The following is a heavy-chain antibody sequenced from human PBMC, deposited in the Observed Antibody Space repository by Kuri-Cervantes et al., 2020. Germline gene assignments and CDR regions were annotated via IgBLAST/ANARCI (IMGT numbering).Heavy chain of an antibody. CDR1: GFTFSDYY. CDR2: ISSSGSTI. Sequence: GGSLRLSCAASGFTFSDYYMSWIRRAPGKGLEWVSYISSSGSTIYYADSVKGRFTISRDNAKNSLYLQMNSLRDEDTAVYYCARGIVSGSYGEFDPWGQGTLVTVSS. CDR3: ARGIVSGSYGEFDP. V-gene: IGHV3-11*04. J-gene: IGHJ5*02. D-gene: IGHD1-26*01.